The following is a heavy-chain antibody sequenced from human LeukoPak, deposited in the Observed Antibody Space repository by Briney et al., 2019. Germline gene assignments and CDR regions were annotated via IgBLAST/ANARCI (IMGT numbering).Heavy chain of an antibody. CDR1: GFTFSSYA. Sequence: GGSLRLSCAASGFTFSSYAMHWVRQAPGKGLEYVSAIGSNGGSTYYANSVKGRFTISRDNSKNTLYLQMGSLRAEDMAVYYCARGVSSSSSSRGDYWGQGTLVTVSS. J-gene: IGHJ4*02. CDR2: IGSNGGST. CDR3: ARGVSSSSSSRGDY. D-gene: IGHD6-6*01. V-gene: IGHV3-64*01.